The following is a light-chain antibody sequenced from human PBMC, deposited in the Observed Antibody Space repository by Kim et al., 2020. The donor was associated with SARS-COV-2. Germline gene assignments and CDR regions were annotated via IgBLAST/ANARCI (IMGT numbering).Light chain of an antibody. CDR1: SSNSGSNY. Sequence: HRVTISCSGTSSNSGSNYVYWYQQLPGTAPKLLIYRNNQRPSGVPDRFSGSKSGTSASLAISGLRSEDEADYYCAAWDDSLSGSWVFGGGTQLTVL. CDR3: AAWDDSLSGSWV. V-gene: IGLV1-47*01. CDR2: RNN. J-gene: IGLJ3*02.